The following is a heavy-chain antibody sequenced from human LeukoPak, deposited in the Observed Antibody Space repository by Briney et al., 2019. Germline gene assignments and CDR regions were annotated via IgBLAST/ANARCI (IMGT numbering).Heavy chain of an antibody. CDR3: AKDLDAYSTENVDY. CDR1: GFTFSTYV. J-gene: IGHJ4*02. Sequence: GGSLRLSCAASGFTFSTYVMYWVRQAPGKGLEYVAFMRNDGTNKYYADSVKGRFTISRDNSKNTLYLQMNSLRGEDTAVYYCAKDLDAYSTENVDYWGQGTLVTVSS. V-gene: IGHV3-30*02. CDR2: MRNDGTNK. D-gene: IGHD2-15*01.